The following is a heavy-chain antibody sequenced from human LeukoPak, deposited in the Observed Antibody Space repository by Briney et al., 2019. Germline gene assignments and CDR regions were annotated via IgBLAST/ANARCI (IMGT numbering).Heavy chain of an antibody. V-gene: IGHV4-39*01. Sequence: PSETLSLTCTVSSGSIISSSYYWGWIRQPPGKGLEYIASIYYSGSTYYNPSLKSRVTISVDTSKNQFSLKLSSVTAADTAVYYCARGAGATGDYWGQGTLVTVSS. D-gene: IGHD1-26*01. J-gene: IGHJ4*02. CDR3: ARGAGATGDY. CDR2: IYYSGST. CDR1: SGSIISSSYY.